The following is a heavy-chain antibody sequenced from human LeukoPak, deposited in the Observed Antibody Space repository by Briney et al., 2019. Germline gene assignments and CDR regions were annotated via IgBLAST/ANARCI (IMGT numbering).Heavy chain of an antibody. J-gene: IGHJ3*02. Sequence: PGGSLRLSCAASGFTFSSYWMHWVRQAPGKGLMWVSRINSDGSSTSYADSVKGRFTISRDNAKNTLYLQMNSLRAEDTAVYYCTRLSTSDIRGQGTMVTVSS. D-gene: IGHD2/OR15-2a*01. CDR1: GFTFSSYW. CDR3: TRLSTSDI. V-gene: IGHV3-74*01. CDR2: INSDGSST.